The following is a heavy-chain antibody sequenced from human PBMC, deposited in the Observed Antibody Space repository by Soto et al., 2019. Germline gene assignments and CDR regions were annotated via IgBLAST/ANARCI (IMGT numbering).Heavy chain of an antibody. CDR1: GGSISSSYW. CDR3: ARRRITMIVVVFDAFDI. J-gene: IGHJ3*02. Sequence: QVQLQESGPGLVKPSGTLSLTCAVSGGSISSSYWWSWVRQPPGKGLEWIGEIYHSGSTNYNPSLKIRVTISVDKSKIQFSLKLSSVTAADTAVYYCARRRITMIVVVFDAFDIWGQGTMVTVSS. CDR2: IYHSGST. D-gene: IGHD3-22*01. V-gene: IGHV4-4*02.